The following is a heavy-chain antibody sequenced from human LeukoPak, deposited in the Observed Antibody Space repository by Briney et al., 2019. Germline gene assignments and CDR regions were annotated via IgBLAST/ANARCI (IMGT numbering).Heavy chain of an antibody. CDR3: ANPRYDSSGYYYVD. D-gene: IGHD3-22*01. CDR1: GYSFTDYT. Sequence: ASVKVSCKASGYSFTDYTFHWLRQAPGQRLYWVRWVNGGSGNTKYSPEFQGRVTITRDTSASTAYMELSSLRSEDTAVYYCANPRYDSSGYYYVDWGQGTLVTVSS. V-gene: IGHV1-3*01. J-gene: IGHJ4*02. CDR2: VNGGSGNT.